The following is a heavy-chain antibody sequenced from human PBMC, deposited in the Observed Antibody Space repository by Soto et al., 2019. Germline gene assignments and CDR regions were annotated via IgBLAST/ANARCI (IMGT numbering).Heavy chain of an antibody. V-gene: IGHV3-7*05. Sequence: GGSWRLSWAASGLTFRTYWRSGFRQVPGKGLEWLANIKQDGSEKYYVDSVKGRFTISRDNAKNSLYLQMNGLRAEDTAVYYCARRRQRVVISIFAYWAQGTLDPVSA. J-gene: IGHJ4*02. CDR3: ARRRQRVVISIFAY. CDR1: GLTFRTYW. CDR2: IKQDGSEK. D-gene: IGHD3-22*01.